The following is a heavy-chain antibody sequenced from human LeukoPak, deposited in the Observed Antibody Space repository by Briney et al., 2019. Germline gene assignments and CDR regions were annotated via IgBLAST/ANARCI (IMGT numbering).Heavy chain of an antibody. CDR2: ISWNSGSI. V-gene: IGHV3-9*01. CDR3: AEDIGIVVVPAAISVTLDY. Sequence: PGRSLRLSCAASGFTFDDYAMHWVRQAPGKGLEWVSGISWNSGSIGYADSVKGRFTISRDNAKNSLYLQMNSLRAEDTALYYCAEDIGIVVVPAAISVTLDYWGQGTLVTVSS. J-gene: IGHJ4*02. CDR1: GFTFDDYA. D-gene: IGHD2-2*01.